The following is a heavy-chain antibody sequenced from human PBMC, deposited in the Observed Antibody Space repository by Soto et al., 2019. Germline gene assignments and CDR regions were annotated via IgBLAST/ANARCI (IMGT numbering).Heavy chain of an antibody. CDR3: AKDHPGQRWLQFS. V-gene: IGHV3-30*18. J-gene: IGHJ5*02. CDR1: GFTFSSYG. D-gene: IGHD5-12*01. CDR2: ISYDGSNK. Sequence: PGGSLRLSCAASGFTFSSYGMHWVRQAPGKGLEWVAVISYDGSNKYYADSVKGRFTISRDNSKNTLYLQMNSLRAEDTAVYYCAKDHPGQRWLQFSWGQGT.